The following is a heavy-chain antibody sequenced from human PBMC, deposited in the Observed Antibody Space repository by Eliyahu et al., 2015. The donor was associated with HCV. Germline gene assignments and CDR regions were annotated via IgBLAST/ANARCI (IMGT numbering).Heavy chain of an antibody. D-gene: IGHD3-10*01. CDR1: GGSXXSSNW. CDR2: IYHSGST. CDR3: ARGKIWFGDENAFDI. Sequence: QVQLQESGPGLVKPSGTLSLTCAVXGGSXXSSNWWSWVRQPPGKGLEWXGEIYHSGSTNYNPSLKSRVTISVDKSKNQFSLKLSSVTAADTAVYYCARGKIWFGDENAFDIWGQGTMVTVSS. J-gene: IGHJ3*02. V-gene: IGHV4-4*02.